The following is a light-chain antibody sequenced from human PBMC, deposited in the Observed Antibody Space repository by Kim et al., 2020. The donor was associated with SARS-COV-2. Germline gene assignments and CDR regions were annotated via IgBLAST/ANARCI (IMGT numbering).Light chain of an antibody. J-gene: IGKJ3*01. CDR2: LAS. Sequence: DIVMTQSPLSLPVTPGEPASISCRSSQSLLYSNGYNYLDWYLQKPGQSPQLLFYLASNRASGVPDRFSGSGSGTDFTLKISRVEAEDVGVYYCVQALQTPFTFGPGTKVDIK. V-gene: IGKV2-28*01. CDR1: QSLLYSNGYNY. CDR3: VQALQTPFT.